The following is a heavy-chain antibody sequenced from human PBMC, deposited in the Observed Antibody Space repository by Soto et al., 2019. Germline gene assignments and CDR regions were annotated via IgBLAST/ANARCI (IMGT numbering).Heavy chain of an antibody. V-gene: IGHV4-59*01. Sequence: SETLSLTCSVSGGSISDYYWSWVRQSPEKGLEYIAYSSYGGSTNYNPSLKSRVTISEDTSKSQFSLKVNSMTAADTAVYYCARYRRGAVAGYTLDNWGQGILVTVSS. J-gene: IGHJ4*02. D-gene: IGHD6-13*01. CDR2: SSYGGST. CDR3: ARYRRGAVAGYTLDN. CDR1: GGSISDYY.